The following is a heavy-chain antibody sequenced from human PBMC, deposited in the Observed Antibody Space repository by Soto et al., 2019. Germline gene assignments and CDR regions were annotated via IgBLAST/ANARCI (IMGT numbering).Heavy chain of an antibody. D-gene: IGHD6-19*01. CDR3: PHYSSGRAFDI. V-gene: IGHV4-30-4*01. Sequence: PSETLSLTCTVSGGSISSGDYYWSWIRQPPGKGLEWIGYIYYSGSTYYNPSLKSRVTISVDTSKNQFSLKLSSVTAADTAVYYCPHYSSGRAFDIWGQGTMVTVSS. CDR2: IYYSGST. J-gene: IGHJ3*02. CDR1: GGSISSGDYY.